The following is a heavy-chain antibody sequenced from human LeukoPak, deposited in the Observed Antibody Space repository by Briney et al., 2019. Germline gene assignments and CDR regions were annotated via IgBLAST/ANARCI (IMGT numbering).Heavy chain of an antibody. CDR1: GFTFSSYW. CDR3: ARDRKDWNYLMSAFDI. Sequence: GGSLRLSCAASGFTFSSYWMSWARQAPGKGLEWVANIKQDGSEKYYVDSVKGRFTISRDNAKNPLYLQMNSLRAEDTAVYYCARDRKDWNYLMSAFDIWGQGTMVTVSS. V-gene: IGHV3-7*01. J-gene: IGHJ3*02. CDR2: IKQDGSEK. D-gene: IGHD1-7*01.